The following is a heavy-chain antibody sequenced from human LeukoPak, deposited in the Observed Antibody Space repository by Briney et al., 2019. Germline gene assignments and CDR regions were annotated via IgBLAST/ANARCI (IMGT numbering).Heavy chain of an antibody. CDR1: GGSFSGYY. D-gene: IGHD3-10*01. J-gene: IGHJ6*02. Sequence: SETLCLTCAVYGGSFSGYYWSWIRQPPGKGLEWIGEINHRGSTNYKPSLKSRVTISVDTSKNQLSLRLTSVTAADTAVYYCARGRTGTMVRGGTYYYGMDVWGQGTTVTVSS. V-gene: IGHV4-34*01. CDR2: INHRGST. CDR3: ARGRTGTMVRGGTYYYGMDV.